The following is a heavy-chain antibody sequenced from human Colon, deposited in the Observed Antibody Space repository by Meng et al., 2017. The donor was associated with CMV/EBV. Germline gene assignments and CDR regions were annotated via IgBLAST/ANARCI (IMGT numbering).Heavy chain of an antibody. CDR3: AKGPYVTSSTWLNDY. J-gene: IGHJ4*02. CDR2: IDCAGSNT. V-gene: IGHV3-20*03. D-gene: IGHD6-13*01. Sequence: SGFKFVCFAMDWGGQVPGEGLGWVSGIDCAGSNTNCAGSVKGRITISRSRAKGFLYLQMDSLRLGNTALYYCAKGPYVTSSTWLNDYWGQGALVTVSS. CDR1: GFKFVCFA.